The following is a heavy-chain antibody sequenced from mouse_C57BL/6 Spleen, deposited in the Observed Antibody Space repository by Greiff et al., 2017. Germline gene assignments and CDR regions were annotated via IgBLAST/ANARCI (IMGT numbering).Heavy chain of an antibody. Sequence: QVQLQQSGPELVKPGASVKISCKASGYAFSSSWMNWVKQRPGKGLEWIGRIYPGDGDTNYNGKFKGKATLTADKSSSTAYMQLSSLPSEDSAVYFCARELPTRDYAMDYWGQGTSVTVSS. D-gene: IGHD2-10*01. J-gene: IGHJ4*01. CDR1: GYAFSSSW. V-gene: IGHV1-82*01. CDR2: IYPGDGDT. CDR3: ARELPTRDYAMDY.